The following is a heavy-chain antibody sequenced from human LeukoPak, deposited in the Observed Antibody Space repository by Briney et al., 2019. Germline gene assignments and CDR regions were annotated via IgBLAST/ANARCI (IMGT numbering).Heavy chain of an antibody. CDR1: GGTLRRYA. Sequence: SVKVSCKASGGTLRRYAISWVRQAPAQGLEWMGGIIPIFCTANYAQKFQSRVTITADEPTSTAYRELSSLRSEDTAVYYCARDYDIFDWGQGTLVTASS. J-gene: IGHJ4*02. V-gene: IGHV1-69*13. CDR3: ARDYDIFD. D-gene: IGHD3-9*01. CDR2: IIPIFCTA.